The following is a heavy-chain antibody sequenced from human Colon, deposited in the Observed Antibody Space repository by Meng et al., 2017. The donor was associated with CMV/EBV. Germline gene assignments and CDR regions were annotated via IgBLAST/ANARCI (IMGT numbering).Heavy chain of an antibody. V-gene: IGHV4-4*02. CDR1: GVSIRGDNW. CDR2: IYHSGTT. CDR3: AKIPLAYSLSPLVGLDP. Sequence: QEELEGAGPGLGKPSGTLSLTCSVSGVSIRGDNWWTWVRQPPGKGLEWIGEIYHSGTTNYHPSLKSRVTISVDKSKNQVSLNLSSVTAADTAVYFCAKIPLAYSLSPLVGLDPWGQGTLVTVSS. J-gene: IGHJ5*02. D-gene: IGHD3-3*02.